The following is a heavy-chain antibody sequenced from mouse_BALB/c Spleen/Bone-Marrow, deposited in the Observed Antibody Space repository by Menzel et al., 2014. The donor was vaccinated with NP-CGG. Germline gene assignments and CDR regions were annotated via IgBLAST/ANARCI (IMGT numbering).Heavy chain of an antibody. CDR2: IDPSDSET. J-gene: IGHJ2*01. V-gene: IGHV1-69*02. CDR1: GYTFTSYW. CDR3: ARWGAYFDY. Sequence: QVQLKESGAELVRPGTPVKLSCKASGYTFTSYWMNWVKQRPGRGLEWIGRIDPSDSETNYNQKFKDKATLTADKSSSAAYIQLSSLTSEDSAVYYCARWGAYFDYWGQGTTLTVSS.